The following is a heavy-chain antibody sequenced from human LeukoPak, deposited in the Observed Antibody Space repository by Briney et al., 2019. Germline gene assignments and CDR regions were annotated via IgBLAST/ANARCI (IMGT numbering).Heavy chain of an antibody. D-gene: IGHD1-26*01. CDR2: TVVGSGNT. CDR1: GFTFTSSA. Sequence: SVKVSCKASGFTFTSSAVQWVRQARGQRLEWIGWTVVGSGNTNYAQKFQERVTITRDMSTSTAYMELSSLRSEDTAVYYCARLDLGVGATTDLGDYWGQGTLVTVSS. V-gene: IGHV1-58*01. CDR3: ARLDLGVGATTDLGDY. J-gene: IGHJ4*02.